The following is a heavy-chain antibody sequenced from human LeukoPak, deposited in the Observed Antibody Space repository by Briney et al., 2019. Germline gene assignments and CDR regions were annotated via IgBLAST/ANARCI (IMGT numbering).Heavy chain of an antibody. Sequence: GGSLRLSCAASGFTFSSYAMHWVRQAPGKGLEWVAVISYDGSNKYYADSVKGRFTISRDNSKNTLYLQMNSLRAEDTAVYYCARAGYSSSATLFDAFDIWGQGTMVTVSS. V-gene: IGHV3-30-3*01. CDR3: ARAGYSSSATLFDAFDI. CDR1: GFTFSSYA. D-gene: IGHD6-6*01. J-gene: IGHJ3*02. CDR2: ISYDGSNK.